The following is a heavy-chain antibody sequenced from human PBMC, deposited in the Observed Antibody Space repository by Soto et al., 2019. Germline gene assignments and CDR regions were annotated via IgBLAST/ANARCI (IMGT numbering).Heavy chain of an antibody. J-gene: IGHJ3*02. CDR2: ISGSGGST. V-gene: IGHV3-23*01. D-gene: IGHD3-22*01. Sequence: GGSLRLSCAASGFTFSSYAMSWVRQAPGKGLEWVSAISGSGGSTYYADSVKGRLTISRDNSKNTLYLQMNSLRAEDTAVYYCAKVMDYYDSSGLDAFDIWGQGTMVTVSS. CDR3: AKVMDYYDSSGLDAFDI. CDR1: GFTFSSYA.